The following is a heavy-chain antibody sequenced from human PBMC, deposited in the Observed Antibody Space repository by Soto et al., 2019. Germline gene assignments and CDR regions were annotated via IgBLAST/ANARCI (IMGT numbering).Heavy chain of an antibody. Sequence: PSQTQSLTCAVSGYYSRSGYYWGWIRQTPGKGLEWIGSIYHNGRTYYNPSHKSRIIISVDTSRNEFSLRLTSVTAADTALYHCSRVDGGSAGAGSVAYWGQGTPVTVSS. CDR3: SRVDGGSAGAGSVAY. J-gene: IGHJ4*02. D-gene: IGHD6-19*01. CDR1: GYYSRSGYY. V-gene: IGHV4-38-2*01. CDR2: IYHNGRT.